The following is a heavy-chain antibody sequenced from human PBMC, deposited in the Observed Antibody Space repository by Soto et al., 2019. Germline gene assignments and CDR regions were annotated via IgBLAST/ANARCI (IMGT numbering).Heavy chain of an antibody. CDR1: GFSFSTYW. J-gene: IGHJ4*02. V-gene: IGHV3-74*01. Sequence: GGSLRLSCAASGFSFSTYWMHWVRQAPEKGLVWVSRINSDGSITNYADSVRGRFTISRDNAKNTLYLQMNSLRAEDTALYYCAKDYATVTTPLAYWGQGTLVTVSS. CDR2: INSDGSIT. CDR3: AKDYATVTTPLAY. D-gene: IGHD4-17*01.